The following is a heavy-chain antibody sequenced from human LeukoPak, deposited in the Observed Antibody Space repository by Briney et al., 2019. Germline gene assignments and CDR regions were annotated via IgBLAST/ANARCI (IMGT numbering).Heavy chain of an antibody. CDR3: AKDAGYYDSSGYYHYFDY. CDR2: ISYDGSNK. V-gene: IGHV3-30*18. J-gene: IGHJ4*02. Sequence: AGGSLRLSCAASGFTFSSYGMHWVRQAPGKGLEWVAVISYDGSNKYYADSVKGRFTISRDNSKNTLYLQMNSLRAEDTAVYYCAKDAGYYDSSGYYHYFDYWGQGTLVTVSS. CDR1: GFTFSSYG. D-gene: IGHD3-22*01.